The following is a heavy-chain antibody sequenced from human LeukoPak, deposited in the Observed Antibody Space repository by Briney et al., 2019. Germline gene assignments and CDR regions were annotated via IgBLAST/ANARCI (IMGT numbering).Heavy chain of an antibody. D-gene: IGHD2-15*01. Sequence: PSETLSLTCAVYGGTFSPYYWSYIRQPPGKGLEWIGEINHSGSMNYNPYLKSRVTMTVDKYKKQFSLRLSSVTAADTAVYYCARGGLLLRQFDYWGRGILVTVSS. CDR3: ARGGLLLRQFDY. J-gene: IGHJ4*02. CDR1: GGTFSPYY. CDR2: INHSGSM. V-gene: IGHV4-34*01.